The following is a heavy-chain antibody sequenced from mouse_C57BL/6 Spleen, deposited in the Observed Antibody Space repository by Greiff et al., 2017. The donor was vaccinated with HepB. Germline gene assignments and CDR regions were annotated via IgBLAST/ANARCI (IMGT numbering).Heavy chain of an antibody. D-gene: IGHD4-1*01. J-gene: IGHJ1*03. CDR1: GYTFTDYE. V-gene: IGHV1-15*01. Sequence: VQLQQSGAELVRPGASVTLSCKASGYTFTDYEMHWVKQTPVHGLEWIGAIDPETGGTAYNQKFKGKAILTADKSSSTAYMELRSLTSEDSAVYYCTRELEGYFDVWGTGTTVTVSS. CDR3: TRELEGYFDV. CDR2: IDPETGGT.